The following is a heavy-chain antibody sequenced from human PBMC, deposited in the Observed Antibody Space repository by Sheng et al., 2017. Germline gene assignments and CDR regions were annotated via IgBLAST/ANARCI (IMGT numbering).Heavy chain of an antibody. Sequence: QVQLVQSGAEVKKPGASVKVSCKASGYTFTSYGISWVRQAPGQGLEWMGWISAYNGNTNYAQKLQGRVTMTTDTSTSTAYMELRSLRSDDTAVYYCARVPPTTVTTFHDAFDIWGQGTMVTVSS. J-gene: IGHJ3*02. V-gene: IGHV1-18*01. D-gene: IGHD4-17*01. CDR1: GYTFTSYG. CDR2: ISAYNGNT. CDR3: ARVPPTTVTTFHDAFDI.